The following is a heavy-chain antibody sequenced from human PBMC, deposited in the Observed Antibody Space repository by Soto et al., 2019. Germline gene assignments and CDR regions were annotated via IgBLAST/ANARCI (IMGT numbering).Heavy chain of an antibody. Sequence: XGFLRLSFAASGFTVSSNYVSWVRQAPGKGLEWVSVIYSGGSTYYADSVKGRFTISRDNSKNTLYLQMNSLRAEDTAVYYCARGYSRSSEDYYYYGMDVWGQGTTVTAP. V-gene: IGHV3-53*01. D-gene: IGHD6-6*01. J-gene: IGHJ6*02. CDR1: GFTVSSNY. CDR2: IYSGGST. CDR3: ARGYSRSSEDYYYYGMDV.